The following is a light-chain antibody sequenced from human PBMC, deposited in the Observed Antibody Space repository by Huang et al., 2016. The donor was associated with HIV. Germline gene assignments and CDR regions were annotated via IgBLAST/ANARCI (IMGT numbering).Light chain of an antibody. V-gene: IGKV1-13*02. CDR3: QHLHAYPIT. CDR2: GAS. J-gene: IGKJ5*01. CDR1: QDIGTS. Sequence: HLTQSPPSLSASVGDSVFISCRASQDIGTSLAWYQQRTGRAPKLLISGASTLHTGVPSRFSGDSAGTFFTLFITGLQPEDFATYYCQHLHAYPITFGQGTRLDIK.